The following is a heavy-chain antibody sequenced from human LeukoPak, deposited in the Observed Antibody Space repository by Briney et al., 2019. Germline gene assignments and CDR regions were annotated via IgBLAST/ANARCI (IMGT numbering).Heavy chain of an antibody. Sequence: KASETLSLTCAVYGGSFSGYYWSWIRQPPGKGLEWIGEINHSGSTNYNPSLKSRVTISVDTSKNQFSLKLSSVTAADTAVYYCARGRAARRHYFDYWGQGTLVTVSS. CDR1: GGSFSGYY. CDR2: INHSGST. CDR3: ARGRAARRHYFDY. D-gene: IGHD6-6*01. J-gene: IGHJ4*02. V-gene: IGHV4-34*01.